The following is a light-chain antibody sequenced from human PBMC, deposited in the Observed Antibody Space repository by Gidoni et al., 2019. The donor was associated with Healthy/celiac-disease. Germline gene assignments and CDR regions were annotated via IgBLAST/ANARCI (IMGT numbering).Light chain of an antibody. CDR3: QQRSNWPPT. J-gene: IGKJ4*01. CDR1: QSVSSY. V-gene: IGKV3-11*01. CDR2: DAS. Sequence: EIVLTQSPATLSLSPGERATLACRASQSVSSYLAWYQQKPGQAPRLLLYDASNRATGIPARFSGSGSGTDFTLIISSLEPEDFAVYYCQQRSNWPPTFGGGTKVEIK.